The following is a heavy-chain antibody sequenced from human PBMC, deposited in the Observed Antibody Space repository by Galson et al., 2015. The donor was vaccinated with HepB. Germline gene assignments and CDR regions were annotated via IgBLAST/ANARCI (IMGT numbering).Heavy chain of an antibody. J-gene: IGHJ5*02. Sequence: SLRLSCAASGFTFSSYAMSWVRQAPGKGLEWVSAISGSGGSTYYADSVKGRFTISRDNSKNTLYLQMNSLRAEDTAVYYCAKVRRYGSSWYRGWFDPWGQRTLVTVSS. CDR3: AKVRRYGSSWYRGWFDP. V-gene: IGHV3-23*01. CDR1: GFTFSSYA. D-gene: IGHD6-13*01. CDR2: ISGSGGST.